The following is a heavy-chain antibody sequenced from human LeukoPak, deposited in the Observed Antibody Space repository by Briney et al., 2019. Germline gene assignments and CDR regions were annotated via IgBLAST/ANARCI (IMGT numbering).Heavy chain of an antibody. D-gene: IGHD3-22*01. CDR1: GFTFSSYG. V-gene: IGHV3-30*18. Sequence: GGSLRLSRAASGFTFSSYGMHWVRQAPGKGLEWVAVISYDGSNKYYADSVKGRFTISRDNSKNTLYLQMNSLRAEDTAVYYCAEDDSSGYYDAFDIWGQGTMVTVSS. CDR3: AEDDSSGYYDAFDI. CDR2: ISYDGSNK. J-gene: IGHJ3*02.